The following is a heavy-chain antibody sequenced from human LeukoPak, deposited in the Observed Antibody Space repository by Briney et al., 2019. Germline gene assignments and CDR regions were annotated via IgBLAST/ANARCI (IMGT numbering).Heavy chain of an antibody. V-gene: IGHV4-31*03. J-gene: IGHJ1*01. CDR2: IYYSGST. Sequence: SETLSLTCTVSGGSISSGGFYWSWIRQHPGKGLEWIGYIYYSGSTYYNPSLKSRVTISVDTSKNQFSLKLSSVTAADTAVYYCVSGSSGWLYFQHWGQGTLVTVSS. CDR1: GGSISSGGFY. CDR3: VSGSSGWLYFQH. D-gene: IGHD6-19*01.